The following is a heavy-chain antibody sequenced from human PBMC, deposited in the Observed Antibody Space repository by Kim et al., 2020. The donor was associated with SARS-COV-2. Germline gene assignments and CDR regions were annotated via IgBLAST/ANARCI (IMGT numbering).Heavy chain of an antibody. D-gene: IGHD5-18*01. CDR2: IRSKANSYAT. V-gene: IGHV3-73*01. J-gene: IGHJ6*02. Sequence: GGSLRLSCAASGFTFSGSAMHWVRQASGKGLEWVGRIRSKANSYATAYAASVKGRFTISRDDSKNTAYLQMNSLKTEDTAVYYCTRNSPDTAMVTGYYYGMDVWGQGTTVTVSS. CDR3: TRNSPDTAMVTGYYYGMDV. CDR1: GFTFSGSA.